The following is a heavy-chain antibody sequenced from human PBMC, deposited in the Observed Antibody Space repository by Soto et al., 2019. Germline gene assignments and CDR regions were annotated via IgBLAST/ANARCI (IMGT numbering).Heavy chain of an antibody. CDR2: IYHSGST. CDR3: ARSESLGYCSV. V-gene: IGHV4-30-2*01. Sequence: QLQLQESGSGLVKPSQTLSLTCAVSGGSISSGGYSWSWIRQPPGKGLERIGYIYHSGSTYYNPTLQSRVTISVDRSKNQFSLKLGSVTAADTAVYYCARSESLGYCSVWGQGTLVTVSS. CDR1: GGSISSGGYS. D-gene: IGHD2-15*01. J-gene: IGHJ4*02.